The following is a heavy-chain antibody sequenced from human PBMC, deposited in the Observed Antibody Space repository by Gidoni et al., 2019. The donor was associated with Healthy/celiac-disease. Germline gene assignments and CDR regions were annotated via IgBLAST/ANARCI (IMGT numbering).Heavy chain of an antibody. V-gene: IGHV4-34*01. J-gene: IGHJ4*02. CDR2: INHSGST. CDR3: ARNQGDY. CDR1: GGSFSGYY. Sequence: QVQLQQWGAGLLTPSEPLSLTCAVYGGSFSGYYWSWIRQPPGKGLEWIGEINHSGSTNYNPSIKSRVTITVDTSKNQFSLKLSSVTAADTAVYYCARNQGDYWGQGTLVTVSS.